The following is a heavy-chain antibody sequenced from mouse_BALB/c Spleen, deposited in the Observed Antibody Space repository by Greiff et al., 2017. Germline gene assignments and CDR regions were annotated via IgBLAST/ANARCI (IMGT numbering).Heavy chain of an antibody. CDR2: ISSGSSTI. CDR3: ARSGYSRYFDV. CDR1: GFTFSSFG. J-gene: IGHJ1*01. V-gene: IGHV5-17*02. Sequence: EVQVVESGGGLVQPGGSRKLSCAASGFTFSSFGMHWVRQAPEKGLEWVAYISSGSSTIYYADTVKGRFTISRDNPKNTLFLQMTSLRSEDTAMYYCARSGYSRYFDVWGAGTTVTVSS. D-gene: IGHD2-3*01.